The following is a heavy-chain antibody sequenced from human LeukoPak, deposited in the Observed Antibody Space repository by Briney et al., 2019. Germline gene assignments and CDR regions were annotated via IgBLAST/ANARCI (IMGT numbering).Heavy chain of an antibody. Sequence: PGGSLRLSCAASGFTYSSYAMSWVRQAPGKGLERVSAISGSGGSTYYADSVKGRFTISRDNSKNTLYLQMNSLRAEDTAVYYCAKPDHYYYGSGLFDYWGQGTLVTVSS. V-gene: IGHV3-23*01. CDR2: ISGSGGST. CDR1: GFTYSSYA. J-gene: IGHJ4*02. CDR3: AKPDHYYYGSGLFDY. D-gene: IGHD3-10*01.